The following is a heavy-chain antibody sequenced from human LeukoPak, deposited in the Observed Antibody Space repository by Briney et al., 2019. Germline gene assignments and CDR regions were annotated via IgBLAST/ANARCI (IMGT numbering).Heavy chain of an antibody. CDR3: ARVRTTIVVVSYMDV. Sequence: GGSLRLSCAASGFTFSSYEMNWVRQAPGKGLEWVSYISSSGSTIYYADSVKGRFTISRDNAKNSLYLQMSSLRAEDTAVYYCARVRTTIVVVSYMDVWGKGTTVTVSS. CDR2: ISSSGSTI. V-gene: IGHV3-48*03. J-gene: IGHJ6*03. CDR1: GFTFSSYE. D-gene: IGHD3-22*01.